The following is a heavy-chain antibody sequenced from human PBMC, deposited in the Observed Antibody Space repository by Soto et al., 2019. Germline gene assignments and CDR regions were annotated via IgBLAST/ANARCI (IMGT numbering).Heavy chain of an antibody. J-gene: IGHJ6*02. D-gene: IGHD6-13*01. CDR2: TRNKANSYTT. V-gene: IGHV3-72*01. Sequence: EVQLVESGGGLVQPGGSLRLSCAASGFTFSDHYMDWVRQAPGKGLEWVGRTRNKANSYTTEYAASVKGRFTISRDDSKNSLYLQMNSLKTEDTAVYYCARVGGSWYVGMAVWGQGTTVTVSS. CDR1: GFTFSDHY. CDR3: ARVGGSWYVGMAV.